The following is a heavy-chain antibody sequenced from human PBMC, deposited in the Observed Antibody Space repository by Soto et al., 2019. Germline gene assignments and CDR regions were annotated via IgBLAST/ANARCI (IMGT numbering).Heavy chain of an antibody. Sequence: SETLSLTCTVSGGSISSGGYYWSWIRQHPGKGLEWIGYIYYSGSTYYNPSLKSRVTISVDTSKNQFSLKLSSVTAADTAVYYCARENYGSGSYSPGHWFDPWGQGTLVTV. J-gene: IGHJ5*02. CDR1: GGSISSGGYY. V-gene: IGHV4-31*03. D-gene: IGHD3-10*01. CDR3: ARENYGSGSYSPGHWFDP. CDR2: IYYSGST.